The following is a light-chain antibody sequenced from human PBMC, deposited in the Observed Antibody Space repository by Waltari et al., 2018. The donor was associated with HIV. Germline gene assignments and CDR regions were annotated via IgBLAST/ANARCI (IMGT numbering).Light chain of an antibody. CDR1: SSNIENDN. CDR2: KDT. J-gene: IGLJ1*01. Sequence: QSVLPQPPSASGPPGQRVTISCSGSSSNIENDNVYWYQQLTGAAPRLLIYKDTQRPSGVPDRFTGSKSGTSASLAISGLRSEDEADYYCVGWDSRLSGYVFGSGTKVTVL. V-gene: IGLV1-47*01. CDR3: VGWDSRLSGYV.